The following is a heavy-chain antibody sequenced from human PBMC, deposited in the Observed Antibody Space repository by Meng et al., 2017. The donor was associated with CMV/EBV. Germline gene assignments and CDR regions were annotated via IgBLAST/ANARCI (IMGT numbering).Heavy chain of an antibody. J-gene: IGHJ2*01. D-gene: IGHD6-6*01. CDR1: GGSISSRNW. CDR3: ARGKVGSSSLWYFDL. CDR2: IYHSGST. V-gene: IGHV4-4*02. Sequence: SGGSISSRNWWGWVRQPPGKGLEWIGEIYHSGSTNYNPSLKSRVTISVDKSKNQFSLKLSSVTAADTAVYYCARGKVGSSSLWYFDLWGRGTLVIVSS.